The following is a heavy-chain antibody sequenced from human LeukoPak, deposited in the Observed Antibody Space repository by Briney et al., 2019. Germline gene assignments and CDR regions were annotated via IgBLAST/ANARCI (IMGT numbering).Heavy chain of an antibody. V-gene: IGHV1-3*01. Sequence: GASVKVSCKASGYIFTKYVVHWVRQAPGQRPESMGWIKAGNGDTKYSQNFQDRLTITRDTSASTVYMELSSLTSEDTALYYCARDDCGDTCYPGGYWGQGTLVTVSS. J-gene: IGHJ4*02. CDR2: IKAGNGDT. CDR1: GYIFTKYV. D-gene: IGHD2-21*01. CDR3: ARDDCGDTCYPGGY.